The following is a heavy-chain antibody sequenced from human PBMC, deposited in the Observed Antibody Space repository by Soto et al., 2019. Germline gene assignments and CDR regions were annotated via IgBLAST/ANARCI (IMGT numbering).Heavy chain of an antibody. D-gene: IGHD1-26*01. CDR1: GGTFSSYS. Sequence: QVQLVQSGAEVKKTGSSVKVSCTASGGTFSSYSINWVRQAPGQGLEWMGEIIPIFGTANYAQKFKGRVPITADESTSTAYMELSRLRSEDTAVYYCARAGGRHSGGIDYWGQGILVTVSS. V-gene: IGHV1-69*01. CDR2: IIPIFGTA. CDR3: ARAGGRHSGGIDY. J-gene: IGHJ4*02.